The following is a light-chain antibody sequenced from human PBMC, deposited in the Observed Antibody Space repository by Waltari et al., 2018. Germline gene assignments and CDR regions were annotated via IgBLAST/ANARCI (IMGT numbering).Light chain of an antibody. Sequence: QSALTQPASVSGSPGQSITISCTGSSSDIGAYQFVSWYQQLPGKVPNLMIYDVSKRPSGVSGRFSGSKSASTASLTSSGLQTEDEAVYYCSSLTSSSAVAFGGGTTVTVL. CDR2: DVS. J-gene: IGLJ2*01. CDR1: SSDIGAYQF. V-gene: IGLV2-14*03. CDR3: SSLTSSSAVA.